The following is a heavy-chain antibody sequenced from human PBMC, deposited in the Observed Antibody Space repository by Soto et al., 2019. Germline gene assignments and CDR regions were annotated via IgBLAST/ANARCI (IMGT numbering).Heavy chain of an antibody. D-gene: IGHD3-9*01. CDR2: TNQGGST. CDR3: APVRNFDKLFSL. CDR1: GGSFSNYY. V-gene: IGHV4-34*01. Sequence: ASETLSLTCAVYGGSFSNYYWSWIRQPPGKGLEWIGETNQGGSTTYNPSLKSRVTMSLDTSKNQYFLKLNSVTAADTAVYYCAPVRNFDKLFSLWGQGTPVTVSS. J-gene: IGHJ4*02.